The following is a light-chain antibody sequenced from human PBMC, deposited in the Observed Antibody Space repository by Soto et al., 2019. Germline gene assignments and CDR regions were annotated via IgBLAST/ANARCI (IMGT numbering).Light chain of an antibody. CDR1: SSDVGGYNY. Sequence: QSALTQPRSVSGSPGQSVTISCTGTSSDVGGYNYVSWYQQHPGKAPKLMIYDVSERPSGVPDRFSGSKSGNTASLTISGLQAEDAADYYCRSYAASFYVFGTGTKVTV. CDR2: DVS. J-gene: IGLJ1*01. CDR3: RSYAASFYV. V-gene: IGLV2-11*01.